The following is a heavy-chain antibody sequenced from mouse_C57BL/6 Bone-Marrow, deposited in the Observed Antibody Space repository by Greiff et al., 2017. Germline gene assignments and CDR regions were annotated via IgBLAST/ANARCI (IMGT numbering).Heavy chain of an antibody. CDR2: INPSNGGT. J-gene: IGHJ2*01. V-gene: IGHV1-53*01. Sequence: QVQLQQPGTELVKPGASVKLSCKASGYTFTSYWMPWVKPRPGQGLEWIGNINPSNGGTNYNEKFKSKATLTVDKSSSTAYMQLSSLTSEDSAVYYCARSHYYGGDFDYWGQGTTLTVSS. CDR3: ARSHYYGGDFDY. D-gene: IGHD1-2*01. CDR1: GYTFTSYW.